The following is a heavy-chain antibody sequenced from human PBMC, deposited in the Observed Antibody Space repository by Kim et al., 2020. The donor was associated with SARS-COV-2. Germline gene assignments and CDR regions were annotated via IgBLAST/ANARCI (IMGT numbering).Heavy chain of an antibody. CDR2: IGTAGDT. D-gene: IGHD2-15*01. J-gene: IGHJ3*02. CDR3: ARAERICSGGSCYGAFDI. CDR1: GFTFSSYD. Sequence: GGSLRLSCAASGFTFSSYDMHWVRQATGKGLEWVSAIGTAGDTYYPGSVKGRFTISRENAKNSLYLQMNSLRAGDTAVYYCARAERICSGGSCYGAFDIWGQGTMVTVSS. V-gene: IGHV3-13*01.